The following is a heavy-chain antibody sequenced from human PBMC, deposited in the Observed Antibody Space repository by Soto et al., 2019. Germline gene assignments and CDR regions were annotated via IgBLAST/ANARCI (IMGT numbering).Heavy chain of an antibody. CDR3: AHSPPRAATGYYFGY. J-gene: IGHJ4*02. CDR1: GFSLSTSGVG. Sequence: QITLKESGPTLVKPTQTLTLTCTFSGFSLSTSGVGVGWIRQPPGKALEWLAVIYWNDDKRYSPSLESRVTITKDTSKNQVVLTMTNMDPVDTATYYCAHSPPRAATGYYFGYWGQGALVTVSS. V-gene: IGHV2-5*01. D-gene: IGHD3-9*01. CDR2: IYWNDDK.